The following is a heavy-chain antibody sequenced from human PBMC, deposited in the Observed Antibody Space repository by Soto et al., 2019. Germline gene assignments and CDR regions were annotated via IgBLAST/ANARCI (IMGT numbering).Heavy chain of an antibody. CDR1: GGTFSSYA. J-gene: IGHJ3*02. CDR3: ARDKRFGVAFDI. CDR2: IIPIFGTA. Sequence: QVQLVQSGAEVKKPGSSVKVSCKASGGTFSSYAISWVRQAPGQGLEWMGGIIPIFGTANYAQKFQGRVTITADKSTSTAYMDLSRLRSEDTAVYYCARDKRFGVAFDIWGQGTMVTVSS. V-gene: IGHV1-69*06. D-gene: IGHD3-10*01.